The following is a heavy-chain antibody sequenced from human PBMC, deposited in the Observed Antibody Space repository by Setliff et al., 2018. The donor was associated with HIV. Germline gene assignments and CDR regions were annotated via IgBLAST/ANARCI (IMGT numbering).Heavy chain of an antibody. Sequence: PGGSLRLSCAASGFTFNNYWIIWVRQAPGKGLEWIGTIYYSGTTYYNPSLKSRVTMSIDTSQNQFSLKLTSVTATDTAVYYCARHRYSSSINWFDPWGQGTLVTVSS. V-gene: IGHV4-39*01. CDR3: ARHRYSSSINWFDP. J-gene: IGHJ5*02. D-gene: IGHD6-13*01. CDR2: IYYSGTT. CDR1: GFTFNNYW.